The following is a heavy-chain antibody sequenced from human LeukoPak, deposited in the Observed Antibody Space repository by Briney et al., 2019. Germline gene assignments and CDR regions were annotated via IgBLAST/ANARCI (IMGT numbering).Heavy chain of an antibody. CDR1: GYSISSGYY. Sequence: SETLSLTCAVSGYSISSGYYWGWIRPPPGKGLEWIGSIYHSGSTYYNPSLKSRVTISVHTSKNQFSLKLSSVTAADTAVYYCARHSPNWGINYWGQGTLVTVSS. V-gene: IGHV4-38-2*01. D-gene: IGHD7-27*01. CDR2: IYHSGST. J-gene: IGHJ4*02. CDR3: ARHSPNWGINY.